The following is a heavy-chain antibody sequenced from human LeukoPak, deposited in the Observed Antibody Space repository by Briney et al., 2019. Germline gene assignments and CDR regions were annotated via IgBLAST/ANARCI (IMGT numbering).Heavy chain of an antibody. D-gene: IGHD3-9*01. CDR1: GFTFSSYW. V-gene: IGHV3-74*01. CDR2: INSDGSST. J-gene: IGHJ3*02. CDR3: ARVPSHYDILTGYYRKGAFDI. Sequence: GRSLRLSCAASGFTFSSYWMHWVRQAPGKGLVWVSRINSDGSSTSYADSVKGRFTISRDNAKNTLYLQMNSLRAEDTAVYYCARVPSHYDILTGYYRKGAFDIWGQGTMVTVSS.